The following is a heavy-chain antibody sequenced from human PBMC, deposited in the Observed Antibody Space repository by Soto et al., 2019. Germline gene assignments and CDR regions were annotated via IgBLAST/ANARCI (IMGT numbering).Heavy chain of an antibody. D-gene: IGHD3-22*01. CDR1: GGSISSYY. Sequence: TSETLSLTCTVSGGSISSYYWSWIRQPAGKGLEWIGRIYTSGSTNYNPSLKSRVTMSVDTSKNQFSLKLSSVTAADTAVYYCATSRGYYYDSSGFPMAFDIWGQGTMVTVSS. CDR2: IYTSGST. J-gene: IGHJ3*02. V-gene: IGHV4-4*07. CDR3: ATSRGYYYDSSGFPMAFDI.